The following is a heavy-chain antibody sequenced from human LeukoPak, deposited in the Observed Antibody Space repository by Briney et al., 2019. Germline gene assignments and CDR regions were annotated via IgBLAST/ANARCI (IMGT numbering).Heavy chain of an antibody. J-gene: IGHJ3*02. CDR3: AHSRRRIFGVAPEAFDI. CDR1: GFSLTTSGVG. V-gene: IGHV2-5*01. D-gene: IGHD3-3*01. Sequence: SGPTLVKPTQTLTLTCTFSGFSLTTSGVGVGWIRQPPGKALEWLALIYWNDDKRYSPSLESRLTITKDTSKNQVVLTMTNVDPVDTATYYCAHSRRRIFGVAPEAFDIWGQGTMVTVSS. CDR2: IYWNDDK.